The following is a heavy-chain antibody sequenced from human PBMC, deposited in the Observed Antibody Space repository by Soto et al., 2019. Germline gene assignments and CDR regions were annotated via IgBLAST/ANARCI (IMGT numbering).Heavy chain of an antibody. Sequence: SVKVSCKASGGTFSSYAISWVRQAPGQGLEWMGGIIPIFGTANYAQKFQGRVTITADESTSTAYMELSSLRSEDTAVYYCASSWLSLYYYYGMDVWGQGTTVTVSS. CDR3: ASSWLSLYYYYGMDV. CDR1: GGTFSSYA. D-gene: IGHD3-9*01. CDR2: IIPIFGTA. V-gene: IGHV1-69*13. J-gene: IGHJ6*02.